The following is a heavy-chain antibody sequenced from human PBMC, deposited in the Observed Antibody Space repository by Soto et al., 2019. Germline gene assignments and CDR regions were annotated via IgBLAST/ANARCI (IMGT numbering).Heavy chain of an antibody. CDR3: ARHYPAFCKDETSWFDT. D-gene: IGHD3-3*02. V-gene: IGHV4-39*01. CDR1: VGCSSMSSYY. CDR2: IYYSGST. J-gene: IGHJ5*02. Sequence: LSIPCTIAVGCSSMSSYYWGWIRQPPGKGLEWIGSIYYSGSTYYNPSLKIRVTISVDTSKNQFSLKLSSVAAADTAVYYCARHYPAFCKDETSWFDTWGKGS.